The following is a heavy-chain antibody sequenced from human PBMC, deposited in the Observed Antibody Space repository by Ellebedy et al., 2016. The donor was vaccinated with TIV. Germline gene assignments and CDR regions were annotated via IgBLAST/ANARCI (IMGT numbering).Heavy chain of an antibody. CDR3: AKDSTAIPDY. Sequence: GGSLRLSCAASGFTFSSYAMHWVRQAPGKGLEWVAVISYDGSNKYYADSVKGRFTISRDNSKNTLYLQMNSLRAEDTAVYYCAKDSTAIPDYWGQGTLVTVSS. CDR2: ISYDGSNK. CDR1: GFTFSSYA. J-gene: IGHJ4*02. V-gene: IGHV3-30*04. D-gene: IGHD5-18*01.